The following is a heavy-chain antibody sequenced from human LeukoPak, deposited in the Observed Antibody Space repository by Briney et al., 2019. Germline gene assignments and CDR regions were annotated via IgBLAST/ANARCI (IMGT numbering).Heavy chain of an antibody. D-gene: IGHD3-22*01. V-gene: IGHV3-30*04. CDR2: ISYDGSNK. CDR1: GFTFSNYA. Sequence: GGSLRLSCAASGFTFSNYAMHWVRQAPGKGLEWVAVISYDGSNKYYADSVKGRFTISRDNSKNTLYLQMNSLRAEDTAVYYCARNYYDSSAPDYWGQGTLVTVSS. CDR3: ARNYYDSSAPDY. J-gene: IGHJ4*02.